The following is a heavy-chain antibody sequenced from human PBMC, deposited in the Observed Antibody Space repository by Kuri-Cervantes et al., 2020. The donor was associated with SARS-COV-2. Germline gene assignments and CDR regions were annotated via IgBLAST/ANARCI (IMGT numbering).Heavy chain of an antibody. Sequence: GGSLRLSCAASGFTCSDYYMSWIRQAPGKGLEWVAFIRYDGSNKYYADSVKGRFTISRENSKNTLYLQMNSLRAEDTAVYYCAKVGAGYCSGGSCDPVVADWGQGTLVTVSS. CDR1: GFTCSDYY. CDR2: IRYDGSNK. V-gene: IGHV3-30*02. CDR3: AKVGAGYCSGGSCDPVVAD. D-gene: IGHD2-15*01. J-gene: IGHJ4*02.